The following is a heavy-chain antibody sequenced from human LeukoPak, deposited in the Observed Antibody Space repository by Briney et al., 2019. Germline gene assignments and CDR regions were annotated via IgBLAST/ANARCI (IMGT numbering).Heavy chain of an antibody. CDR3: ARSLGRAPLDY. CDR2: ISYDGSNK. D-gene: IGHD1-26*01. Sequence: GGSLRLSCAASGFTFSSYAMHWVRQAPGKGLEWVAVISYDGSNKYYADSVKGRFTISRDNSKNTLYLQMNSLRAEDTAVYYCARSLGRAPLDYWGQGTMVTVSS. CDR1: GFTFSSYA. J-gene: IGHJ4*02. V-gene: IGHV3-30-3*01.